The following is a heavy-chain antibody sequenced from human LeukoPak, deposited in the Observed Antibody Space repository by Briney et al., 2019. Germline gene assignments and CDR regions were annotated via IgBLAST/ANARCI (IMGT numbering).Heavy chain of an antibody. D-gene: IGHD3-16*01. CDR1: GYSINRDYH. V-gene: IGHV4-59*01. J-gene: IGHJ4*02. Sequence: PSETLSLTCSVSGYSINRDYHWAWIRQPPGKGLEWIGYIYYSGSTNYNPALKSRVTISVDTSKNQFTLKLSSVTAADTAVYYCARGRYGWLPFDYWGQGTLVTVST. CDR3: ARGRYGWLPFDY. CDR2: IYYSGST.